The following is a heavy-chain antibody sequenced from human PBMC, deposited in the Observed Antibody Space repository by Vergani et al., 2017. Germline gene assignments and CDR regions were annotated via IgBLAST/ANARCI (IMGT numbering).Heavy chain of an antibody. V-gene: IGHV3-23*04. CDR2: ISGSGGST. D-gene: IGHD3-3*01. CDR3: AKDRTYYDLWSGYYHYYYGMDV. CDR1: GFTFSDYY. J-gene: IGHJ6*02. Sequence: VQLVESGGGLVKPGGSLGLSCAGSGFTFSDYYMTWIRQAPGKGLEWVSAISGSGGSTYYADSVKGRFTIYRDNSKNTLYLQMNSLRAEDTAVYYCAKDRTYYDLWSGYYHYYYGMDVWGQGTTVTVSS.